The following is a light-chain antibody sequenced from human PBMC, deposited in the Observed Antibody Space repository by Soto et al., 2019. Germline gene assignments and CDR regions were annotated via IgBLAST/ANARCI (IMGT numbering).Light chain of an antibody. CDR1: QSVSSSY. CDR3: QQYYSLPLT. V-gene: IGKV3-20*01. Sequence: EIVLTQSPGTLSLSPGERATLSCRASQSVSSSYLAWYQQKPGQAPRLLIYGASSRATGIPDRFSGSGSGTDFTLTISRLEPEDAAVYYCQQYYSLPLTFGPGTKVDI. J-gene: IGKJ3*01. CDR2: GAS.